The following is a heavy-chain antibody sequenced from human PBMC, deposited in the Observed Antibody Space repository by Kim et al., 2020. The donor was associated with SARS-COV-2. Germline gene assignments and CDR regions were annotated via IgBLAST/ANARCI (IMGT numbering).Heavy chain of an antibody. D-gene: IGHD6-19*01. V-gene: IGHV4-59*13. Sequence: SETLSLTCTVSGGSISSYYWSWIRQPPGKGLEWIGYIYYSGSTNYNPSLKRRVTISVDTSKNQFSLKLSFVTAADTAVYYCARDRELVSSGCSYYYYGMDVWGQGTTVTVSS. J-gene: IGHJ6*02. CDR2: IYYSGST. CDR3: ARDRELVSSGCSYYYYGMDV. CDR1: GGSISSYY.